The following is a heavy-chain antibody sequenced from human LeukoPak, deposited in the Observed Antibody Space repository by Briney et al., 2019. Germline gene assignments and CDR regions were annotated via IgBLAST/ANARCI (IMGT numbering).Heavy chain of an antibody. CDR1: GFPFSSYS. D-gene: IGHD5-24*01. CDR3: AKVNYFEPYF. CDR2: IYTTTGGS. V-gene: IGHV3-23*01. Sequence: GGSLRLSCAASGFPFSSYSMSWVRQAPGKGLEWVSTIYTTTGGSYYADSVKGRFIISRDNSQNTLYLQMNSLRADDTAVYYCAKVNYFEPYFWGPGTLVTVSS. J-gene: IGHJ4*02.